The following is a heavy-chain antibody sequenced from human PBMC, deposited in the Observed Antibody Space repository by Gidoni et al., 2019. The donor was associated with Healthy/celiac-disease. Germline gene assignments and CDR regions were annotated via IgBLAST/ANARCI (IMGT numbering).Heavy chain of an antibody. CDR1: GRTFSSYA. CDR3: ARALPGIFGPQYFDI. D-gene: IGHD2-15*01. Sequence: QVQLVQSGAEVKKPGSSVKVSCKASGRTFSSYAISWVRQAPGQGLEWMGGIIPIFGTANYAQKFQGRVTITADESTSTAYMELSTLRSEDTAVYYCARALPGIFGPQYFDIWGQGTMVTVSS. V-gene: IGHV1-69*01. CDR2: IIPIFGTA. J-gene: IGHJ3*02.